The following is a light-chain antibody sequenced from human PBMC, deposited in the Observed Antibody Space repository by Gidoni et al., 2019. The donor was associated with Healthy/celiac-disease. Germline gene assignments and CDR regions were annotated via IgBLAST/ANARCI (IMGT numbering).Light chain of an antibody. CDR1: SPNIGRNT. Sequence: QSVMTQPPSASGTHGQRVTISCSGSSPNIGRNTVNWYQQLPGTAPQLLIYSNNQRPSGVPDRFSGSKTGTSASLAISGLQSEDVADYYCAALEDSLNGVVFGGGTKLTVL. V-gene: IGLV1-44*01. J-gene: IGLJ2*01. CDR3: AALEDSLNGVV. CDR2: SNN.